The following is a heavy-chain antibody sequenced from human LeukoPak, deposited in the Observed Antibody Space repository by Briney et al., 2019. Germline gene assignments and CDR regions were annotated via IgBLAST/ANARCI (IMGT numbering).Heavy chain of an antibody. CDR2: INHSGST. CDR1: GGSFSGYY. D-gene: IGHD3-10*01. CDR3: ARVTMVRGVIRPRYYYGMDV. J-gene: IGHJ6*02. Sequence: SETLSLTCAVYGGSFSGYYWSWIRQPPGKGLEWIGEINHSGSTTYNPSTKSRVTISVDTSKNQFSLKLSSVTAAHTAVYYCARVTMVRGVIRPRYYYGMDVWGQGTKVTVSS. V-gene: IGHV4-34*01.